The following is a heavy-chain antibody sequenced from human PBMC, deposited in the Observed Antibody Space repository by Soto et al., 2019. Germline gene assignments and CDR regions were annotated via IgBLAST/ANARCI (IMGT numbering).Heavy chain of an antibody. J-gene: IGHJ6*02. CDR1: GFTFTSSA. CDR2: IVVGSGNT. Sequence: SVKVSCKASGFTFTSSAVQWVRQARGQRLEWIGWIVVGSGNTNYAQKFQERVTITRDMSTSTAYMELSSVTAADTAVYYCARGITMVRGVIITPYYYYGMDVWGQGTTVTVSS. V-gene: IGHV1-58*01. CDR3: ARGITMVRGVIITPYYYYGMDV. D-gene: IGHD3-10*01.